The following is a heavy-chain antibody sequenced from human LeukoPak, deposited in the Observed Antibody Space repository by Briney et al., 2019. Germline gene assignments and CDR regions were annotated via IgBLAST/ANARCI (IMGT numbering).Heavy chain of an antibody. J-gene: IGHJ4*02. Sequence: SETLSLTCTVSGGSISSYYWSWIRQPPGKGLEWIGYIYYSGSTNYNPSLKSRVTISVDTSKNQFSLKLSSVTAADTAVYYYARHWQSTGWLWFDYWGQGTLVTVSS. D-gene: IGHD5-12*01. CDR1: GGSISSYY. CDR3: ARHWQSTGWLWFDY. V-gene: IGHV4-59*08. CDR2: IYYSGST.